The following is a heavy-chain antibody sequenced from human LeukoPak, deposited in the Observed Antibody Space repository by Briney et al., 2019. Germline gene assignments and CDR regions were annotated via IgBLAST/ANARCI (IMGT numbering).Heavy chain of an antibody. CDR3: AKVGTQQLAKKYYFDY. V-gene: IGHV3-23*01. D-gene: IGHD6-13*01. J-gene: IGHJ4*02. Sequence: GGSLRLSCAASGFTFSSYWMSWVRQAPGKGLEWVSAISGSGGSTYYADSVKGRFTISRDNSKNTLYLQMNSLRAEDTAVYYCAKVGTQQLAKKYYFDYWGQGTLVTVSS. CDR2: ISGSGGST. CDR1: GFTFSSYW.